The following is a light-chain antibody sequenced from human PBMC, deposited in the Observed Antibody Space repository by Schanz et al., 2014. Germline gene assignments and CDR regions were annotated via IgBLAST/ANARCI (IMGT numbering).Light chain of an antibody. J-gene: IGKJ1*01. CDR2: GAI. CDR3: QQYKNWPWT. V-gene: IGKV3-15*01. CDR1: QSVDRD. Sequence: EIVLTQSPATLSVFPGERATLSCRASQSVDRDLAWFQQKPGQAPTLVIYGAITRATGIPARFSGSGSGTEFTLTISSLQSEDFAVYYCQQYKNWPWTFGQGTNVEIK.